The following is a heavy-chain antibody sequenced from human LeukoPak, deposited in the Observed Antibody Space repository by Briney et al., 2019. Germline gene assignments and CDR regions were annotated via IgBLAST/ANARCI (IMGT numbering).Heavy chain of an antibody. D-gene: IGHD3-9*01. CDR2: INHSGST. V-gene: IGHV4-34*01. J-gene: IGHJ4*02. Sequence: SETLSLTCAVYGGSFSGYYWSWIRQPPGKGLEWIGEINHSGSTNYNLSLKSRVTISVDTSKNQFSLKLSSVTAADTAVYYCARGYYDILTGYYSPFFDYWGQGTLVTVSS. CDR1: GGSFSGYY. CDR3: ARGYYDILTGYYSPFFDY.